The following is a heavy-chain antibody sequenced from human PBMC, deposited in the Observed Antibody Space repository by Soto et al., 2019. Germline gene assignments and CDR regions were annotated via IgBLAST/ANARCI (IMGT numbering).Heavy chain of an antibody. CDR2: LYWDDDK. CDR1: GFSLSTSGVG. V-gene: IGHV2-5*02. Sequence: QITLKESGPTLVKPTQTLTLTCTFSGFSLSTSGVGVGWIRQPPGKALEWLAFLYWDDDKRYSPSLKSRLTITKDTSKNQVLLTITNMDSVDTATYYCARTSVNWGSRGLVDYWGQGTLVTVAS. D-gene: IGHD7-27*01. CDR3: ARTSVNWGSRGLVDY. J-gene: IGHJ4*02.